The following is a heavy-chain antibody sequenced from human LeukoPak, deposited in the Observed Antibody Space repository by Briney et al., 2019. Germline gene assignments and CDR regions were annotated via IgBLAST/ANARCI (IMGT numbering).Heavy chain of an antibody. V-gene: IGHV4-59*01. D-gene: IGHD1-14*01. J-gene: IGHJ4*02. CDR1: GGSISSYY. CDR3: ARGPPTGYFASYYFDY. CDR2: IYYSGST. Sequence: SETLSLTCTVSGGSISSYYWSWIRQPPGKGLEWIGYIYYSGSTNYNPSLKSRVTISLDTSKNQFSLKLSSVTAADTAVYYCARGPPTGYFASYYFDYWGQGTLVTVSS.